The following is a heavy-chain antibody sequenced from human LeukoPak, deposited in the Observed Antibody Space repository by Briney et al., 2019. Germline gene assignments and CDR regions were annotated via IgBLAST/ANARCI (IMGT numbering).Heavy chain of an antibody. CDR3: ASTDSSGYESYYFDY. CDR1: GYTFTEYY. J-gene: IGHJ4*02. Sequence: SVKVSCKASGYTFTEYYIHWVRQAPGQGLEWMGGIIPIFGTANYAQKFQGRVTITADKSTSTAYMELSSLRSEDTAVYYCASTDSSGYESYYFDYWGQGTLVTVSS. CDR2: IIPIFGTA. D-gene: IGHD3-22*01. V-gene: IGHV1-69*06.